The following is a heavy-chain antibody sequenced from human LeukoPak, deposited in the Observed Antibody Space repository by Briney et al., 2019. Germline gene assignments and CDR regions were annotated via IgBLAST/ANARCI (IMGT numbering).Heavy chain of an antibody. CDR1: GYTFTSYY. CDR3: AREGPHYYDSSGHRGGYAFDI. CDR2: INPSSGST. V-gene: IGHV1-46*01. D-gene: IGHD3-22*01. J-gene: IGHJ3*02. Sequence: ASVKVSCKASGYTFTSYYMHWVRQAPGQGLEWMGIINPSSGSTSYAQKFQGRVTMTGDTSTSTVYMELSSLRSEDTAVYYCAREGPHYYDSSGHRGGYAFDIWGQGTMVTVSS.